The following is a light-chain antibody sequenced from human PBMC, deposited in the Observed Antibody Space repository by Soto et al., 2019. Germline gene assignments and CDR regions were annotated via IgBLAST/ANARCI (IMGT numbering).Light chain of an antibody. Sequence: DIQMTQSPSSRSASVGDRVTITCRASQSISNYLSWYQQKPGKAPKLLIYAASSLQSGVPSRFSGGGSGTDFTLTISSLQPEDFATYYCQQSFSSPQITFGQGTRLEIK. V-gene: IGKV1-39*01. CDR2: AAS. CDR3: QQSFSSPQIT. CDR1: QSISNY. J-gene: IGKJ5*01.